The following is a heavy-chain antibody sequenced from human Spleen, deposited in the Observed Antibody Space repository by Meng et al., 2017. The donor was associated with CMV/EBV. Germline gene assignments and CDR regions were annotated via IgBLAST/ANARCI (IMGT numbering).Heavy chain of an antibody. V-gene: IGHV3-48*03. CDR2: ISSPGETT. Sequence: GGSLRLSCAASGFIFSSYEMNWVRQAPGRGLEWISYISSPGETTYYAKSVEGRFTISRDTTKNSLYLQLNGLRAEDTAVYYCARNHRGDYFDFWGQGTLVTVSS. J-gene: IGHJ4*02. D-gene: IGHD1-14*01. CDR3: ARNHRGDYFDF. CDR1: GFIFSSYE.